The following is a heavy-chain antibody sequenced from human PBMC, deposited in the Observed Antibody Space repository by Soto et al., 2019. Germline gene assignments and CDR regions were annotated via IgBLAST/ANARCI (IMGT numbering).Heavy chain of an antibody. Sequence: ETLSLTCTVSGGSISSSSYYWGWIRQPPGKGLEWIGSIYYSGSTYYNPSLKSRVTISVDTSKNQFSLKLSSVTAADTAVYYCARPMVRGASYYYYGMDVWGQGTTVTVSS. CDR2: IYYSGST. V-gene: IGHV4-39*01. CDR3: ARPMVRGASYYYYGMDV. D-gene: IGHD3-10*01. CDR1: GGSISSSSYY. J-gene: IGHJ6*02.